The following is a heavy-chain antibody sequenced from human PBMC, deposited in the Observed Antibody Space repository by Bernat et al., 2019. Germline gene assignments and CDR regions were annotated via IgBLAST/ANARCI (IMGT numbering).Heavy chain of an antibody. J-gene: IGHJ6*02. D-gene: IGHD3-10*01. Sequence: QVQLVESGGGVVQPGRSLRLSCAASGFTFSSYGMHWVRQAPGKGLEWVAVISYDGSNKYYADSVKGRFTIYRDNSKNTLYLQMNSLRAEDTAVYYCAKVYGSGDRYYYGMDVWGQGTTVTVSS. CDR3: AKVYGSGDRYYYGMDV. CDR2: ISYDGSNK. CDR1: GFTFSSYG. V-gene: IGHV3-30*18.